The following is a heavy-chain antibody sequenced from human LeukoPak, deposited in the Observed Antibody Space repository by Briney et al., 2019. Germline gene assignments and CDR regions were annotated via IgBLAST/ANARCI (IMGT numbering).Heavy chain of an antibody. CDR1: GGSISSGSYY. CDR3: ARELPHYYYDSSGYFDY. Sequence: SQTLSLTCTVSGGSISSGSYYWGWIRQPAGKGLEWIGRIYTSGSTNYNPSLKSRVTISVDTSKNQFSLKLSSVTAADTAVYYCARELPHYYYDSSGYFDYWGQGTLVTVSS. V-gene: IGHV4-61*02. J-gene: IGHJ4*02. CDR2: IYTSGST. D-gene: IGHD3-22*01.